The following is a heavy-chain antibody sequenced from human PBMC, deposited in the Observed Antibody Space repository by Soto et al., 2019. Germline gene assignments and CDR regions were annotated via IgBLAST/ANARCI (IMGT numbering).Heavy chain of an antibody. V-gene: IGHV1-69*02. J-gene: IGHJ4*02. CDR3: RYFYRSSSKVRSAPFDY. Sequence: QVQLVQSGAEVKKPGSSVKVSCKASGGTFSSYTISWVRQAPGQGREWMGSIIPILGKANYAQKFQGRVTITADKSTSTAYMELSSLRSEYTAVYYCRYFYRSSSKVRSAPFDYWGQGPLVTVSS. CDR1: GGTFSSYT. D-gene: IGHD6-6*01. CDR2: IIPILGKA.